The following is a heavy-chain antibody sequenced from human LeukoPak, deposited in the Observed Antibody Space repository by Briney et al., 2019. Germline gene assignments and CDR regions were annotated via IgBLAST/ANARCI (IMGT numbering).Heavy chain of an antibody. V-gene: IGHV3-74*01. Sequence: PGGSLRLSCAASGFTFSSYWMNWVRQAPGKGLVWVSRIASDGSSTTYADSVKGRFSISRDNAKNTPYLQMNSMRVKDTAVYYCARGRPHGNDYWGQGTLVTVSS. CDR1: GFTFSSYW. D-gene: IGHD4-23*01. J-gene: IGHJ4*02. CDR3: ARGRPHGNDY. CDR2: IASDGSST.